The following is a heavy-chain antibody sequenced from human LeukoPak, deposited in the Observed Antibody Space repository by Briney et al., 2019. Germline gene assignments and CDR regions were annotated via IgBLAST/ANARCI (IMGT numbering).Heavy chain of an antibody. J-gene: IGHJ4*02. CDR3: ARGATMIVASFDY. V-gene: IGHV1-69*01. Sequence: EASVKVSCKASGGTFSSYAISWVRQAPGQGLEWMGGIIPIFGTANHAQKFQGRVTITADESTSTAYMELSSLRSEDTAVYYCARGATMIVASFDYWGQGTLVTVSS. D-gene: IGHD3-22*01. CDR1: GGTFSSYA. CDR2: IIPIFGTA.